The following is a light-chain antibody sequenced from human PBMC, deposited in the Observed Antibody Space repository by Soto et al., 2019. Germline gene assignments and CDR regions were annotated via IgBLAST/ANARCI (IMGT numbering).Light chain of an antibody. CDR1: SSDVGGYSY. J-gene: IGLJ3*02. CDR3: SSYTRTSTWV. Sequence: QSALTQPASVSGSPGQSITISCTGTSSDVGGYSYVSWYQQHPAKAPKLMIYEVSNRPSGVSNRFSGSKSGNTASLTISGLQAEDEADYFCSSYTRTSTWVFGGGTKLTVL. V-gene: IGLV2-14*01. CDR2: EVS.